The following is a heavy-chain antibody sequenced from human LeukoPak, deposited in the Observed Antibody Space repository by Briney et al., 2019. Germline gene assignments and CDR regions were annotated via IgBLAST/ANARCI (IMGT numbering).Heavy chain of an antibody. D-gene: IGHD3-3*01. Sequence: SETLSLTCAVYGGSFSGYYRSWIRQPPGKGLEWIGEINHSGSTNYNPSLKSRVTISVDTSKNQFSLKLSSVTAADTAVYYCARGHYDFWSGYYMFDYWGQGTLVTVSS. CDR1: GGSFSGYY. CDR2: INHSGST. J-gene: IGHJ4*02. V-gene: IGHV4-34*01. CDR3: ARGHYDFWSGYYMFDY.